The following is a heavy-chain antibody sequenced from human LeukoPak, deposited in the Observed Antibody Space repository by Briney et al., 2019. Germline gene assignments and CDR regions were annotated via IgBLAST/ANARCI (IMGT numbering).Heavy chain of an antibody. CDR2: IKQDGSEK. CDR1: GFTFSSYW. J-gene: IGHJ6*04. D-gene: IGHD1-26*01. CDR3: AREGGIVDRYGMDV. Sequence: GGSLRLSCAASGFTFSSYWMSWVRQAPGKGLKWVANIKQDGSEKYYVDSVKGRFTISRDNAKNSLYLQMNSLRAEDTAVYYCAREGGIVDRYGMDVWGKGTTVTVSS. V-gene: IGHV3-7*03.